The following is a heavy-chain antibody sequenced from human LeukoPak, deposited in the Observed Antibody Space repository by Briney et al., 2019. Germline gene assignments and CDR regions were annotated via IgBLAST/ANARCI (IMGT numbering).Heavy chain of an antibody. CDR1: GFTFSSYS. J-gene: IGHJ4*02. V-gene: IGHV3-48*02. CDR2: ISGTSGTI. Sequence: QPGRSLRLSCAASGFTFSSYSINWVRQAPGKGLEWLSYISGTSGTIYYADSVKGRFIISRDNAKNSLYLQMNSLRDEDTAVYYCARDQAFDWSFDYWGQGTLVTVSS. CDR3: ARDQAFDWSFDY. D-gene: IGHD3-9*01.